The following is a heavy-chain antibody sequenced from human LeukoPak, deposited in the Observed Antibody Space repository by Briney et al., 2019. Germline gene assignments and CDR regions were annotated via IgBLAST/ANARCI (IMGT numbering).Heavy chain of an antibody. CDR1: GFTFSSYW. CDR2: IKQDGSEK. V-gene: IGHV3-7*01. CDR3: AREDQPDYYDSSGYYFDY. J-gene: IGHJ4*02. Sequence: GGSLRLSCATSGFTFSSYWMSWVRQAPGKGLEWVANIKQDGSEKYYVDSVKGRFTISRDNAKNSLYLQMNSLRAEDTAVYYCAREDQPDYYDSSGYYFDYWGQGTLVTVSS. D-gene: IGHD3-22*01.